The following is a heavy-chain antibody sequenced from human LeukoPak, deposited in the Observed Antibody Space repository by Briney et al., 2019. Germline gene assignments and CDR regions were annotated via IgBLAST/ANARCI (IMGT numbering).Heavy chain of an antibody. CDR3: ARPLQGIVGATGFDY. CDR1: EYSFATYW. D-gene: IGHD1-26*01. CDR2: IYPSDSDT. Sequence: GESLEISCQGSEYSFATYWIAWLRQMPGKGLEWMGIIYPSDSDTRYSPSFQGQVTISADKSIKTAYLQWSSLKASDTAMYYCARPLQGIVGATGFDYWGQGTLVTVSS. J-gene: IGHJ4*02. V-gene: IGHV5-51*01.